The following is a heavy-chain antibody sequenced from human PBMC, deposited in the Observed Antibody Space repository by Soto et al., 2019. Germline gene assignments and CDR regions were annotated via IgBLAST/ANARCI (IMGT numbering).Heavy chain of an antibody. Sequence: PGGSLRLSCAASRFTFSNYAMHWVRQAPGKGLEWVALISYDGSNKYYADSVKGRFTISRDNSKNTLWLQMNSLRTEDTSVYYCARDEGVRARRRDGYNLHYWGQGTLVTVSS. J-gene: IGHJ4*02. CDR3: ARDEGVRARRRDGYNLHY. CDR1: RFTFSNYA. D-gene: IGHD5-12*01. V-gene: IGHV3-30-3*01. CDR2: ISYDGSNK.